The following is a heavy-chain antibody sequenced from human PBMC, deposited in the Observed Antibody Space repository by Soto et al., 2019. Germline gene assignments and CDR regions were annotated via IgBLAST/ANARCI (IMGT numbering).Heavy chain of an antibody. CDR3: ATRSYCSGGSCYSSAFDS. D-gene: IGHD2-15*01. CDR2: INAGNGNT. V-gene: IGHV1-3*01. Sequence: ASVKVSCKASGCTFTSYAMHWVRQAPGQRLEWMGWINAGNGNTKYSQKFQGRVTITRDTSASTAYMELSSLRSEDTAVYYCATRSYCSGGSCYSSAFDSWGQGTMVTVSS. J-gene: IGHJ3*02. CDR1: GCTFTSYA.